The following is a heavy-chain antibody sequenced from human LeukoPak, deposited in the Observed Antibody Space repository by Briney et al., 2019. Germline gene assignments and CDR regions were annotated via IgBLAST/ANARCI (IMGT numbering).Heavy chain of an antibody. CDR1: GFALTTST. CDR2: IGLTSADI. J-gene: IGHJ5*02. V-gene: IGHV3-21*05. D-gene: IGHD7-27*01. Sequence: GGSLRLFCTASGFALTTSTMNWVRQAPGKGLEGVSHIGLTSADIYYADSVRGRFTVSRDNAKDSLYPRMHTLRAEDTAVYYCAKSLTALDLWGQGTLVTVSS. CDR3: AKSLTALDL.